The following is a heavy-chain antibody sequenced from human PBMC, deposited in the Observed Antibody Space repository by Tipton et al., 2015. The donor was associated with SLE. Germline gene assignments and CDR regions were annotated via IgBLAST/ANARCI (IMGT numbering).Heavy chain of an antibody. Sequence: SLRLSCAASGFTFSSYAMSWVRQAPGKGLAWGSAISGSGGSTHYADSVKGRFTISRDNSKNTLYLQMNSLRAEDAAVYYCAKDFLVVDADPCAFDLGGPGTSATVSS. J-gene: IGHJ3*01. CDR1: GFTFSSYA. CDR3: AKDFLVVDADPCAFDL. V-gene: IGHV3-23*01. D-gene: IGHD2-2*01. CDR2: ISGSGGST.